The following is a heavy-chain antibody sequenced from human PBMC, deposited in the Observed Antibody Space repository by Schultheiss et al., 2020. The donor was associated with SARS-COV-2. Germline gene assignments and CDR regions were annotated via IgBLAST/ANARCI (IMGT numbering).Heavy chain of an antibody. D-gene: IGHD6-13*01. CDR2: ISGSGSNT. Sequence: GGSLRLSCAASGFTFSSHAMSWVRQAPGKGLEWVSVISGSGSNTNHADSVKGRFTISRDNSKNTLYLQMNSLRAEDTAVYYCARDRYSSSWLDAFDIWGQGTMVTVSS. CDR3: ARDRYSSSWLDAFDI. CDR1: GFTFSSHA. V-gene: IGHV3-23*01. J-gene: IGHJ3*02.